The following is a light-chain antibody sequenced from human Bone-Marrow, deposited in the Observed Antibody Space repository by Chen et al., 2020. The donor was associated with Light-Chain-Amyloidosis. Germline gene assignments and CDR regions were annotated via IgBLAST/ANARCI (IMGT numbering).Light chain of an antibody. J-gene: IGLJ1*01. CDR2: EVT. Sequence: QSALTQPASGSGSPGQPITIPCTGTSSDVGGDNHVSWYQQHPDKAPKLMIYEVTNRPSWVPDRFSGSKSDNTASLTISGLQTEDEADYFCSSYTITNTLVFGSGTRVTVL. CDR3: SSYTITNTLV. CDR1: SSDVGGDNH. V-gene: IGLV2-14*01.